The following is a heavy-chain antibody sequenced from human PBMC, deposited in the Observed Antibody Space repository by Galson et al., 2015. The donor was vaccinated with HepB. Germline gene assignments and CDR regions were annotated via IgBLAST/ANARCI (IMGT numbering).Heavy chain of an antibody. J-gene: IGHJ4*02. Sequence: SLRLSCAASGFTFDDYTMHWVRQAPGKGLEWVSLISWDGGSTYYADSVKGRFTISRDNSKNSLYLQMNSLRTEDTALYYCAKDLSGRYCSGGSCSSLDYWGQGTLVTVSS. D-gene: IGHD2-15*01. CDR1: GFTFDDYT. V-gene: IGHV3-43*01. CDR2: ISWDGGST. CDR3: AKDLSGRYCSGGSCSSLDY.